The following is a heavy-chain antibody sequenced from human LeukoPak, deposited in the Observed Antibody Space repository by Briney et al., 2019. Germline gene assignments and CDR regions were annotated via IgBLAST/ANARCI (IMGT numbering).Heavy chain of an antibody. D-gene: IGHD3-3*01. Sequence: GGSLRLSCVASGFTFSDYAMSWVRQAPGKGLEWVSGFPATGSRTYYADSVKGRFTISRDNSKNTVYLQINSLRADDTALYFCAKESFRSGGYYFDYWGQGTLVTVSS. V-gene: IGHV3-23*01. J-gene: IGHJ4*02. CDR3: AKESFRSGGYYFDY. CDR2: FPATGSRT. CDR1: GFTFSDYA.